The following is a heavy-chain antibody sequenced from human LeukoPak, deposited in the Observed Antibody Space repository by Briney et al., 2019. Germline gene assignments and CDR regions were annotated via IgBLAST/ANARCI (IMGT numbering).Heavy chain of an antibody. CDR2: IYTSGST. J-gene: IGHJ5*02. V-gene: IGHV4-4*07. D-gene: IGHD3-10*02. Sequence: SETLSLTCTVSGGSMSSYYWSWIRQPAGRGLEWIGRIYTSGSTNYNPSLKSRVTMSVDTSKNLFSLKLNSVTAADTAVYYCARAPTFGYWFDPWGQGTLVTVSS. CDR3: ARAPTFGYWFDP. CDR1: GGSMSSYY.